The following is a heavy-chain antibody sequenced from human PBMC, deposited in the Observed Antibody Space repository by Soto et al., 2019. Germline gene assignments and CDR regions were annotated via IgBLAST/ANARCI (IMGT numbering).Heavy chain of an antibody. CDR2: IWYDGSNK. Sequence: GGSLRLSCAASGFTFSSYGMHWVRQAPGKGLEWVAVIWYDGSNKYYADSVKGRFTIPRDNSKNTLYLQMNSLRAEDTAVYYCARDGSSGYYSFDYWGQGTLVTVSS. V-gene: IGHV3-33*01. D-gene: IGHD3-22*01. CDR1: GFTFSSYG. J-gene: IGHJ4*02. CDR3: ARDGSSGYYSFDY.